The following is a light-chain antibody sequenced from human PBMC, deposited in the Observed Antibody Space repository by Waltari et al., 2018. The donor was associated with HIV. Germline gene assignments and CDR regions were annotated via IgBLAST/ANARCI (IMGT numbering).Light chain of an antibody. CDR1: QSVSSK. Sequence: EIVMLQSPATLSVSPGERATLSCRASQSVSSKLAWYQQKPGQATRLLIYGASTRSTGIPGRFSGSESGTEFILTISSLQSEDCAVYYCQQYYKWPLTFGQGTRLEIK. CDR3: QQYYKWPLT. V-gene: IGKV3D-15*01. J-gene: IGKJ5*01. CDR2: GAS.